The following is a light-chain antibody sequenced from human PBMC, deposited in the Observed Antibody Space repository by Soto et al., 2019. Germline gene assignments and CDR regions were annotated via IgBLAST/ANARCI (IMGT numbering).Light chain of an antibody. CDR2: AAS. CDR3: QQADSFPFT. CDR1: QDITNR. J-gene: IGKJ3*01. V-gene: IGKV1-12*01. Sequence: DIQMTQSPSSVSASVGDRVTITCRASQDITNRLAWYQQKPGKAPKLLIYAASSLQSGVPSRFNRSGSGTDFTHTIRRLHPEDFATYFCQQADSFPFTFGPGTKVDSK.